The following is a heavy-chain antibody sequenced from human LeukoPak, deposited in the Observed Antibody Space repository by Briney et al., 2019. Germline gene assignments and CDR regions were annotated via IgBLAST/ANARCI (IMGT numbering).Heavy chain of an antibody. CDR1: GGSISSSSYY. D-gene: IGHD6-19*01. V-gene: IGHV4-39*01. CDR2: IYYSGST. J-gene: IGHJ4*02. Sequence: SETLSLTCTASGGSISSSSYYWGWIRQPPGKGLEWIGSIYYSGSTYYNPSLKSRVTISVDTSKNQFSLKLSSVTAADTAVYYCARGRYSSGWHGMYYFDYWGQGTLVTVSS. CDR3: ARGRYSSGWHGMYYFDY.